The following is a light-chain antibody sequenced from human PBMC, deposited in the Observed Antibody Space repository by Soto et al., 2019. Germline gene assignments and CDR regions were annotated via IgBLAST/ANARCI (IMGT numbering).Light chain of an antibody. V-gene: IGKV3-15*01. CDR3: QQYYTWPRTT. Sequence: EIVMTQSPAALSVSLVAGASLSCRVSQNVRTRLAWYQQKPGQAPRLLILDASTRATGVPDRFSGSGSGTEFTLSIRSLQSDDFAVYHCQQYYTWPRTTFGQGTRLEIK. CDR2: DAS. J-gene: IGKJ5*01. CDR1: QNVRTR.